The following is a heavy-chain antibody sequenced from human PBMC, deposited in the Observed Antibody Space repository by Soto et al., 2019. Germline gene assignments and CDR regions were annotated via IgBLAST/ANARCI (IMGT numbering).Heavy chain of an antibody. V-gene: IGHV3-74*01. J-gene: IGHJ4*02. Sequence: EVQLVESGGAVVQPGGSLRLSCAASGFTFSTYWMHWVRRPPGKGLVWVARITSDGSSTTYADSVKGRFTISRDNGKNTLYLQMNCLRADDTAVYYCVRHFDKWGQGTLVTVSS. CDR3: VRHFDK. CDR2: ITSDGSST. CDR1: GFTFSTYW.